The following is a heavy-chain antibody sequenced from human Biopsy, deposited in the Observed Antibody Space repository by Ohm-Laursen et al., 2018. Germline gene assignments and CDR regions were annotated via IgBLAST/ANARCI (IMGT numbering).Heavy chain of an antibody. CDR3: ARVGAGAPSIDYFDY. V-gene: IGHV4-59*01. J-gene: IGHJ4*02. CDR1: GGSTSSSF. Sequence: GTLSLTCTVSGGSTSSSFWSWIRQPPGKGLEWIGYIYYSGSTNYNPSLRSRVTISVDRSKNQFSLELSSVTAADTAVYYCARVGAGAPSIDYFDYWGQGALVTVSS. D-gene: IGHD1-26*01. CDR2: IYYSGST.